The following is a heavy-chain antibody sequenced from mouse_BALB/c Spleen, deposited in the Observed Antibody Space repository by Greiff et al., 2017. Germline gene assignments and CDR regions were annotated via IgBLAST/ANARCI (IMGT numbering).Heavy chain of an antibody. J-gene: IGHJ3*01. CDR2: ISNGGGST. V-gene: IGHV5-12-2*01. CDR3: ARHEDGNLAWFAY. D-gene: IGHD2-1*01. Sequence: EVQVVESGGGLVQPGGSLKLSCAASGFTFSSYTMSWVRQTPEKRLEWVAYISNGGGSTYYPDTVKGRFTISRDNAKNTLYLQMSSLKSEDTAMYYCARHEDGNLAWFAYWGQGTLVTVSA. CDR1: GFTFSSYT.